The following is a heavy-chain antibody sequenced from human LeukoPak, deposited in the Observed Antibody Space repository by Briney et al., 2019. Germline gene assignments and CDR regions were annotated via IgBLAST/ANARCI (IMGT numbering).Heavy chain of an antibody. J-gene: IGHJ4*02. V-gene: IGHV4-34*01. Sequence: SETLSLTCAVYGGSFSGYYWSWIRQPPGKGLEWIGEINHSGSTNYNPSLKSRVTISVDTSKNQFSLKLSSVTAADTAVYYCARSYGDYDRIHDWGQGTLVTVSS. CDR3: ARSYGDYDRIHD. D-gene: IGHD4-17*01. CDR2: INHSGST. CDR1: GGSFSGYY.